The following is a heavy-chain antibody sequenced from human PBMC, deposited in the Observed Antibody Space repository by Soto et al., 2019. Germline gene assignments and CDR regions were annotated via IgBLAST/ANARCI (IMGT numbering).Heavy chain of an antibody. V-gene: IGHV3-7*01. D-gene: IGHD3-22*01. CDR2: IKQDGSEK. CDR3: ARGYYYDSSGYPCAFDI. Sequence: PGGSLRLSCAASGFTFSSYWMSWVRQAPGKGLEWVANIKQDGSEKYYVDSVKGRFTISRDNAKNSLYLQMNSLRAEDTAVYYCARGYYYDSSGYPCAFDIWGQGTMVTVSS. J-gene: IGHJ3*02. CDR1: GFTFSSYW.